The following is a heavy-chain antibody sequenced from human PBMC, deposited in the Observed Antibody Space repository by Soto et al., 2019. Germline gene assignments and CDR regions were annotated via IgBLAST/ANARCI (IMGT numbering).Heavy chain of an antibody. J-gene: IGHJ4*02. CDR2: IYWDDDK. Sequence: QITLKESGPTLVKPTQTLTLTCTFSGFSLSTSGVGVGWIRQPPGKALEWLALIYWDDDKRYSPSLKSRLTITKEPSEDQVVLTMTNMDPVDTATYYCAHAATLYRYGYCFDYWGQGTLVTVSS. D-gene: IGHD5-18*01. CDR1: GFSLSTSGVG. CDR3: AHAATLYRYGYCFDY. V-gene: IGHV2-5*02.